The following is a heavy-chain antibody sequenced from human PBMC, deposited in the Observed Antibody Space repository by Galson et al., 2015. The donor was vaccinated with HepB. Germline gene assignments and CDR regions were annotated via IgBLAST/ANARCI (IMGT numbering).Heavy chain of an antibody. CDR3: ARGPAWDLEYQLLYNWFDP. V-gene: IGHV1-8*01. J-gene: IGHJ5*02. CDR2: MNPNSGNT. CDR1: GYTFTSYD. D-gene: IGHD2-2*01. Sequence: SVKVSCKASGYTFTSYDINWVRQATGQGLEWMGWMNPNSGNTGYAQKFQGRVTMTRNTSISTAYMELSSLRSEDTAVYYCARGPAWDLEYQLLYNWFDPWGQGTLVTVSS.